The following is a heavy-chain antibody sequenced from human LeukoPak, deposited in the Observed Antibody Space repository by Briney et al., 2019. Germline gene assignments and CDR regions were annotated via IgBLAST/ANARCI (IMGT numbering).Heavy chain of an antibody. J-gene: IGHJ4*02. CDR1: GFTFSSHA. D-gene: IGHD6-13*01. CDR3: ARRAAPGTYFDY. V-gene: IGHV3-48*04. CDR2: ISTDSLTI. Sequence: PGGSLRLSCAASGFTFSSHAMNWVRQAPGRGLEWISSISTDSLTIKYADFVSGQFTISRDNAEHLLFLQMNSLRAEDTAVYFCARRAAPGTYFDYWGQGTLVTVSS.